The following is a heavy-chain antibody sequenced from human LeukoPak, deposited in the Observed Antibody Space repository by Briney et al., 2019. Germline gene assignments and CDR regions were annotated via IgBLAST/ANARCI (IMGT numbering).Heavy chain of an antibody. CDR3: ARGSYYDSSGYDY. CDR2: IYYSGST. D-gene: IGHD3-22*01. J-gene: IGHJ4*02. V-gene: IGHV4-61*08. CDR1: GGSISSGGYY. Sequence: SQTLSLTCTVSGGSISSGGYYWSWIRQPPGKGLEWIGYIYYSGSTNYNPSLKSRVTISVDTSKNQFSLKLSSVTAADTAVYYCARGSYYDSSGYDYWGQGTLVTVSS.